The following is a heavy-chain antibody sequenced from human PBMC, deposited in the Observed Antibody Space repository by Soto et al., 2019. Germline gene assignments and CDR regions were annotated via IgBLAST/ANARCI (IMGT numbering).Heavy chain of an antibody. CDR2: IIPIFGTA. D-gene: IGHD3-22*01. CDR1: GGTFSSYA. J-gene: IGHJ3*02. Sequence: SVKVSCKASGGTFSSYAISWVRQAPGQGLEWMGGIIPIFGTANYAQKFQGRVTITADESMSTAYMELSSLRSEDTAVYYCASASYYDSSGYPDAFDIWGQGTMVTVSS. CDR3: ASASYYDSSGYPDAFDI. V-gene: IGHV1-69*13.